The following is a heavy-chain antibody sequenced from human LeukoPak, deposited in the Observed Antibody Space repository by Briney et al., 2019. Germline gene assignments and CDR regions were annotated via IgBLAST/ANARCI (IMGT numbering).Heavy chain of an antibody. CDR3: ARASGAFDY. J-gene: IGHJ4*02. CDR2: IYYSGIT. Sequence: PSETLSLTCTVSGDSTSNYYWSWIRQPPGKGLEWIGYIYYSGITNYNPSLKSRVTISLDTSKNQFSLKLNSVTAADTAVYYCARASGAFDYWGQGALVTVSS. CDR1: GDSTSNYY. V-gene: IGHV4-59*01.